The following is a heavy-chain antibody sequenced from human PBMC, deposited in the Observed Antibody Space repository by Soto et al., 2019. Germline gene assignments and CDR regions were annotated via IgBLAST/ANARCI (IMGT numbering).Heavy chain of an antibody. D-gene: IGHD2-2*01. J-gene: IGHJ4*01. Sequence: QVQLVESGGGVVQPGRSLRLSCAASGFTFSSYGMHWVRQAPGKGLEWVAVISYDGSNKYYADSVKGRFTISRDNSKNTLYLQMNSLRAEDTAVYYCAKEGERYCISTSCYAGIDYWGHGTLVTVSS. CDR1: GFTFSSYG. CDR3: AKEGERYCISTSCYAGIDY. V-gene: IGHV3-30*18. CDR2: ISYDGSNK.